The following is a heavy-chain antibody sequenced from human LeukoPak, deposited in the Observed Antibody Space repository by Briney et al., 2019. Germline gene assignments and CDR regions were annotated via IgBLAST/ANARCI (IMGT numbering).Heavy chain of an antibody. CDR1: GFTFSTYG. J-gene: IGHJ4*02. D-gene: IGHD5-24*01. V-gene: IGHV3-30*18. CDR2: ISYDGNNK. Sequence: GGSLRLSCAASGFTFSTYGIHWVRQAPGKGLEWVAVISYDGNNKYYADSVKGRFTISRDNSKNTLYLQMNSLRGEDTAVYYCAKTPERTDVYRISPPFDYWGQGTLVTVSS. CDR3: AKTPERTDVYRISPPFDY.